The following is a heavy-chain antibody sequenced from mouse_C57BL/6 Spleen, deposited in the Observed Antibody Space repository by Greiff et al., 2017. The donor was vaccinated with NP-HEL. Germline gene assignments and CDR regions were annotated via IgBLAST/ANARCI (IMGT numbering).Heavy chain of an antibody. CDR3: ARSYYYGSSYFDY. Sequence: VKLMESGAELVKPGASVKMSCKASGYTFTTYPIEWMKQNHGKSLEWIGNFHPYNDDTKYNEKFKGKATLTVEKSSSTVYLELSRLTSDDSAVYYCARSYYYGSSYFDYWGQGTTLTVSS. CDR1: GYTFTTYP. V-gene: IGHV1-47*01. CDR2: FHPYNDDT. D-gene: IGHD1-1*01. J-gene: IGHJ2*01.